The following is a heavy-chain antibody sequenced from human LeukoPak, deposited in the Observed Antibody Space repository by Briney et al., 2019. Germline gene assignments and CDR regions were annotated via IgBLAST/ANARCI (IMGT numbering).Heavy chain of an antibody. V-gene: IGHV3-23*01. CDR2: ISGSGGST. D-gene: IGHD3-22*01. CDR1: GFTFSNYA. J-gene: IGHJ4*02. CDR3: AKDPYYYDTSGYNGDH. Sequence: GGSLRLSCAASGFTFSNYAMSWVRQAPGKGLEWVSSISGSGGSTYYADSVKGRFTISRDNSKNTLFLQMNSLRAEDTAVYYCAKDPYYYDTSGYNGDHWGQGTLVTVSS.